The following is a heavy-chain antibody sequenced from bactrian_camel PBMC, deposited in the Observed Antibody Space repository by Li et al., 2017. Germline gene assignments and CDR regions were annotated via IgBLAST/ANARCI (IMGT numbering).Heavy chain of an antibody. J-gene: IGHJ4*01. D-gene: IGHD3*01. Sequence: QLVESGGGSVQAGGSLRLSCPASLYIYSSYCMGWFRQVPAKELEVVASIDTGDGTASYHDSVKGRFTVSLDKAEQTLYLEMNGLKPEDTAMYYCAAEGCGSGQPWHVAQAYNHRGRGTQVTVS. CDR1: LYIYSSYC. V-gene: IGHV3S1*01. CDR3: AAEGCGSGQPWHVAQAYNH. CDR2: IDTGDGTA.